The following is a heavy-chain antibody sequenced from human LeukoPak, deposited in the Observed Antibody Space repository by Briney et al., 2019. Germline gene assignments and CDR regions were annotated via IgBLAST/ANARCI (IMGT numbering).Heavy chain of an antibody. Sequence: GGSLRLSCAASGFTFSSYAMHWVRQAPGKGLEWVSGISWNSGSIGYADSVKGRFTISRDNAKNSLYLQMNSLRAEDTAVYYCARGDYTYYYYYYMDVWGKGTTVTVSS. CDR2: ISWNSGSI. CDR1: GFTFSSYA. CDR3: ARGDYTYYYYYYMDV. V-gene: IGHV3-9*01. D-gene: IGHD4-11*01. J-gene: IGHJ6*03.